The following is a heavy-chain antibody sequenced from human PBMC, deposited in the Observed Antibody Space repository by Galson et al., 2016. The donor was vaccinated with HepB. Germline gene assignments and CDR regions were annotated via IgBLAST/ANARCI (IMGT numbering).Heavy chain of an antibody. Sequence: SLRLSCAASGFTFGDYAMSWFRQAPGKGLEWVGFIRSKAYGGTTEYAAYVKGRFTNSRDDSKSIAYLQMNSLRTEDTAEYYCTRDGGVIVVVPAAMSPGVWGQGTLVTVSS. V-gene: IGHV3-49*03. CDR3: TRDGGVIVVVPAAMSPGV. D-gene: IGHD2-2*01. CDR1: GFTFGDYA. J-gene: IGHJ4*02. CDR2: IRSKAYGGTT.